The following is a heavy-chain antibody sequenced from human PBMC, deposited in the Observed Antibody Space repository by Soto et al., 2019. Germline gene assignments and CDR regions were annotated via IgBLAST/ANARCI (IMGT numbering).Heavy chain of an antibody. CDR2: IWYDGSNK. Sequence: GGSLRLSCAASGFTFSSYGMHWVRQAPGKGLEWVAVIWYDGSNKYYADSVKGRFTISRDNSKNTLYLQMNSLRAEDTAVYYCARDLTTTPLHDYGGNGLYYWGQGPLVTVSS. V-gene: IGHV3-33*01. D-gene: IGHD4-17*01. CDR3: ARDLTTTPLHDYGGNGLYY. J-gene: IGHJ4*02. CDR1: GFTFSSYG.